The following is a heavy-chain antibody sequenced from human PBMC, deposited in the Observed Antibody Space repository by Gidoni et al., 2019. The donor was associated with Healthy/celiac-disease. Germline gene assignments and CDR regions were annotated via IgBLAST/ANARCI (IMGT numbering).Heavy chain of an antibody. Sequence: QLQLQESGPGLVKPSETLSLTCTVSGGSISRSSYYWGWIRQPPGRGLEGIGSFSYSGDTYYTPSLKGGGTISVDTTKNHFSLSRGSVTAADTAVYYCARLPLVPAAMFYNGMDVWGKGTTVTVSS. CDR3: ARLPLVPAAMFYNGMDV. D-gene: IGHD2-2*01. V-gene: IGHV4-39*01. CDR2: FSYSGDT. CDR1: GGSISRSSYY. J-gene: IGHJ6*04.